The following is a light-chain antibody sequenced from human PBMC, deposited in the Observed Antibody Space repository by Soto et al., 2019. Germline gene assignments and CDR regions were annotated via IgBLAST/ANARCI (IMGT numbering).Light chain of an antibody. J-gene: IGLJ2*01. CDR3: VLYMGSGIPGV. Sequence: QTVVTQEPSFSVSPGGTVTLTCGLNSGSVSTSYYPSWYQQTPGQAPRTLIYSTNTRSSGVPDRFSGSILGNKAALTITGAQADDESDYYCVLYMGSGIPGVFGGGTQLTVL. CDR1: SGSVSTSYY. CDR2: STN. V-gene: IGLV8-61*01.